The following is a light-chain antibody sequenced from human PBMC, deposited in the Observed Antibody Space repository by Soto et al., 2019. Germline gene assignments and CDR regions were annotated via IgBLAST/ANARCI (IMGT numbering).Light chain of an antibody. CDR2: DAS. V-gene: IGKV3-11*01. Sequence: EIVLTQSPATLSLSPGERATLSCRASQSVSSYLAWYQQKPGQAPRLLNYDASNRATGIPARFSGSGSGTDFTLTISSLEPEDFAVYYCQQRSNWPPMYTFGQGTKLEIK. CDR1: QSVSSY. CDR3: QQRSNWPPMYT. J-gene: IGKJ2*01.